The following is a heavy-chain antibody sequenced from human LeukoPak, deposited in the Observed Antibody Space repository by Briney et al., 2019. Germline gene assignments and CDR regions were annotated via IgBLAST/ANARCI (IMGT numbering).Heavy chain of an antibody. CDR2: KYNSGST. V-gene: IGHV4-59*01. CDR3: VRGSGASSMFDS. D-gene: IGHD3-10*01. CDR1: GASINFNY. Sequence: SETLSLTCTVSGASINFNYCNWVRLPPGKGLEWIGYKYNSGSTNYNPSLKSRVTISIDTSKNQLSLKLTSVTAEDTAVYFCVRGSGASSMFDSWGQGTLVTVSS. J-gene: IGHJ4*02.